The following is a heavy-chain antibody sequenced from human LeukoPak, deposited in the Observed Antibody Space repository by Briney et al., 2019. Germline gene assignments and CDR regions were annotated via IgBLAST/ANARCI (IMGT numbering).Heavy chain of an antibody. V-gene: IGHV4-31*03. CDR2: IYYGGST. CDR3: AREPWSGSEVDC. Sequence: PSETLSLTCTVSGGSISSGGYYWSWIRQHPGKGLEWIGYIYYGGSTYYNPSLKSRVTISVDTSKNQFSLKLSSVTAADTAVYYCAREPWSGSEVDCWGQGTLVTVSS. CDR1: GGSISSGGYY. D-gene: IGHD3-10*01. J-gene: IGHJ4*02.